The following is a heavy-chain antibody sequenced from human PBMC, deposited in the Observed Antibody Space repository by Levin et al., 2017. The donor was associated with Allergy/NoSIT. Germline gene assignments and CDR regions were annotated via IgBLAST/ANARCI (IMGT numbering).Heavy chain of an antibody. CDR3: AKGGPDWFDP. J-gene: IGHJ5*02. Sequence: PGGSLRLSCAASGFTFNNYTMNWVRQAPGKGLEWVSSISSSGRFIYYADSVKGRFTISRDNAKNSLSLQMSRLRGEDTAVYYCAKGGPDWFDPWGQGTLVTVSS. CDR1: GFTFNNYT. V-gene: IGHV3-21*01. CDR2: ISSSGRFI.